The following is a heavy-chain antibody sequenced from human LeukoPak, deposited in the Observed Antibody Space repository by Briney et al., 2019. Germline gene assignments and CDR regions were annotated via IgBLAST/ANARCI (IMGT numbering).Heavy chain of an antibody. D-gene: IGHD6-13*01. CDR1: GGSISSGSYY. Sequence: SETLSLTCTVSGGSISSGSYYWSWIRQPAGKGLEWIGRIYTSGSTHYNPSLKSRVTISVDTSKNQFSLKLSSVTAADTAVYYCARDRVSSSWFYDAFDIWGQGTMVTVSS. J-gene: IGHJ3*02. V-gene: IGHV4-61*02. CDR2: IYTSGST. CDR3: ARDRVSSSWFYDAFDI.